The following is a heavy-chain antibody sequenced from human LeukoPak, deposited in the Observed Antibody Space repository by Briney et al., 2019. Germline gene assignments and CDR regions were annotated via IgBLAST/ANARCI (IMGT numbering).Heavy chain of an antibody. CDR3: ARCPIRTYSSSSYYFDY. V-gene: IGHV1-18*01. CDR1: GYTFTSYG. D-gene: IGHD6-6*01. J-gene: IGHJ4*02. CDR2: ISAYNGNT. Sequence: ASVNVSCKASGYTFTSYGISWVRQAPGQGLEWMGWISAYNGNTNYAQKLQGRVTMTTDTSTSTAYMELRSLRSDDTAVYYCARCPIRTYSSSSYYFDYWGQGTLVTVSS.